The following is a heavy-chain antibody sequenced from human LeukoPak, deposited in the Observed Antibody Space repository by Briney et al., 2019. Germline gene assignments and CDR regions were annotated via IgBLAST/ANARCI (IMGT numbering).Heavy chain of an antibody. CDR1: GFTFSSYA. CDR2: ISYDGSNK. V-gene: IGHV3-30-3*01. CDR3: ARDTDYYDSSYYFDY. J-gene: IGHJ4*02. Sequence: QPGRSLRLSCAAAGFTFSSYAMHWVRQAPGKGLEWVAVISYDGSNKYYADSVKGRFTIYRDNSKNTLYLQMNSLRAEDTAVYYCARDTDYYDSSYYFDYWGQGTLVTVSS. D-gene: IGHD3-22*01.